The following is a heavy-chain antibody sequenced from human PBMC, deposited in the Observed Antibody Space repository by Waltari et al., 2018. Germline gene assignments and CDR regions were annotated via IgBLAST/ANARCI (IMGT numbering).Heavy chain of an antibody. CDR2: IHYSGST. V-gene: IGHV4-59*01. CDR1: GGSITSYY. CDR3: ARDRDNSPV. J-gene: IGHJ3*01. Sequence: QLQESGPGLVKPSETLSLTCHVPGGSITSYYWSWIRKPPWKGLEWIGYIHYSGSTNYNPSLKSRVTMSIDTSKNQFSLKLSSLTAADTAMYYCARDRDNSPVWGQGTMVTVSS. D-gene: IGHD1-1*01.